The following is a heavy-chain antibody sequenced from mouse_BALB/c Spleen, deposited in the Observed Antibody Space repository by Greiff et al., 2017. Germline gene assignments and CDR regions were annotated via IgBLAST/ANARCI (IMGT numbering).Heavy chain of an antibody. V-gene: IGHV5-6-4*01. J-gene: IGHJ4*01. CDR1: GFTFSSYT. CDR3: TRDDTTVVATGAMDY. D-gene: IGHD1-1*01. Sequence: EVKLMESGGGLVKPGGSLKLSCAASGFTFSSYTMSWVRQTPEKRLEWVATISSGGSYTYYPDSVKGRFTTSRDNAKNTLYLQMSSLKSEDTAMYYCTRDDTTVVATGAMDYWGQGTSVTVSS. CDR2: ISSGGSYT.